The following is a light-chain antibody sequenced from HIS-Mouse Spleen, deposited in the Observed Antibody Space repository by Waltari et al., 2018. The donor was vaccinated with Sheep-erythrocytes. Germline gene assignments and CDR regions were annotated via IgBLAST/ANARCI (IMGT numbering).Light chain of an antibody. V-gene: IGLV4-69*01. CDR1: SGHSSYA. J-gene: IGLJ3*02. CDR3: CSYAGSSTPWV. CDR2: LNSDGSH. Sequence: QLVLTQSPSASASLGASVKLTCTLSSGHSSYAIAWHPQQPEKGPRYLMKLNSDGSHSKGDGIPDHFSGSSSGAERYLTISSLQSEDEADYYCCSYAGSSTPWVFGGGTKLTVL.